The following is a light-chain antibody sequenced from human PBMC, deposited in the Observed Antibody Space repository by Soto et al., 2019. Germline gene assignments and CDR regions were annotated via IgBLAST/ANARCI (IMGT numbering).Light chain of an antibody. J-gene: IGLJ1*01. CDR1: SSDVGGYNY. CDR2: EVS. CDR3: SSYAGSSHYV. V-gene: IGLV2-8*01. Sequence: QSALTQPPSASGSPGQSVNISCTGTSSDVGGYNYVSWYQQHPGKAPKLMIYEVSKRPSGVPDRFSGSKSGNTASLTVSGLQAEDEADYYCSSYAGSSHYVFGTGTKLTVL.